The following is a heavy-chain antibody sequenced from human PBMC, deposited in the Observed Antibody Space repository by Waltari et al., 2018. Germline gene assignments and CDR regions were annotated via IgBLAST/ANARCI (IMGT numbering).Heavy chain of an antibody. Sequence: QVQLVQSGAEVKKPGASVKVSCKASGYTFTGYYMHWVRQAPGQGLEWMGRINPNSGGTNYAQKFQGRVTMTRDTSISTAYMELSRLRSDDTAVYYCARDLGDYGDFDAFDIWGQGTMVTVSS. V-gene: IGHV1-2*06. CDR1: GYTFTGYY. J-gene: IGHJ3*02. D-gene: IGHD4-17*01. CDR2: INPNSGGT. CDR3: ARDLGDYGDFDAFDI.